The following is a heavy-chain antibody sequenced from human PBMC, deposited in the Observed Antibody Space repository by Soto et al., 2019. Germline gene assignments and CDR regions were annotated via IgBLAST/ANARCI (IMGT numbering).Heavy chain of an antibody. CDR2: ISGSGGST. CDR3: ARARGSGSYKDAFDI. J-gene: IGHJ3*02. D-gene: IGHD1-26*01. CDR1: GFTFSSYA. Sequence: GGSLRLSCAASGFTFSSYAMRWVRQAPGKGLEWVSAISGSGGSTYYADSVKGRFTISRDNSKNTLYLQMGSLRAEGMAVYYCARARGSGSYKDAFDIWGQGTMVTVSS. V-gene: IGHV3-23*01.